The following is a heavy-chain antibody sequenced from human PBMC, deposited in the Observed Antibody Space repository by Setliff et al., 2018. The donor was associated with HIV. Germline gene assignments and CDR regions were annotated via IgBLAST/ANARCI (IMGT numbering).Heavy chain of an antibody. CDR3: ARDPGYSTSWYYFDY. CDR1: GGTFSSYA. Sequence: ASVKVSCKASGGTFSSYAISWVRQAPGQGLEWMGGIIPIFGTTNYAQKFQGRVTITTDESTTTAYMELSSLRSEDTAVYYCARDPGYSTSWYYFDYWGQGTLVTISS. J-gene: IGHJ4*02. CDR2: IIPIFGTT. D-gene: IGHD6-13*01. V-gene: IGHV1-69*05.